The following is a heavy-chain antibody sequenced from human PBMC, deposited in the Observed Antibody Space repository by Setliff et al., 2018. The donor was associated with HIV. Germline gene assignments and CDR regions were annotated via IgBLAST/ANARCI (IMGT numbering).Heavy chain of an antibody. D-gene: IGHD2-15*01. CDR1: GGYMWPNY. Sequence: ETLSLTCTVPGGYMWPNYWSWIRQHPGKGLEWIGYIFSSGSTNYNPALKSRVTISVDTSKNQFVLRLSSGTAADTAMYYCARHVGISIGGTRGDVDCWGQGTLVTVSS. V-gene: IGHV4-4*09. CDR3: ARHVGISIGGTRGDVDC. J-gene: IGHJ4*02. CDR2: IFSSGST.